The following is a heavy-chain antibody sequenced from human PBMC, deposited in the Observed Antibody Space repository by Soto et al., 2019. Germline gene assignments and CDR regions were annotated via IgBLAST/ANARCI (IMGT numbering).Heavy chain of an antibody. V-gene: IGHV4-59*12. Sequence: PSETLSLTCTVSGGSLTTYYWSWLRQPPGKGLEWIGSIYYSGSTDYNPSVTSRVTISVDKSKNQFSLKLSSVTAADTAVYYCARGTLYYGSGSYPNYKDYYYYYMDVWGKGTTVTVSS. J-gene: IGHJ6*03. D-gene: IGHD3-10*01. CDR1: GGSLTTYY. CDR3: ARGTLYYGSGSYPNYKDYYYYYMDV. CDR2: IYYSGST.